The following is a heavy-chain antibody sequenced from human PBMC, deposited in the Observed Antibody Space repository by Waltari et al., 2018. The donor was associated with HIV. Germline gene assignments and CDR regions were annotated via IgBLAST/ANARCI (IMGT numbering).Heavy chain of an antibody. CDR2: IYYSGST. Sequence: QLQLQESGPGLVKPSETLSLTCTVSGGSISSSSYYWGWLRQPPGKGLEWIGSIYYSGSTYYNPSLKSRVTISVDTSKNQFSLKLSSVTAADTAVYYCARRTHGRGYIDYWGQGTLVTVSS. CDR1: GGSISSSSYY. J-gene: IGHJ4*02. V-gene: IGHV4-39*01. D-gene: IGHD5-12*01. CDR3: ARRTHGRGYIDY.